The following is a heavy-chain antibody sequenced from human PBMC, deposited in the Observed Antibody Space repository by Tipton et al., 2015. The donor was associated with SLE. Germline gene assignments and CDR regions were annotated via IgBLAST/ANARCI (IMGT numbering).Heavy chain of an antibody. CDR2: INHSGST. J-gene: IGHJ3*02. V-gene: IGHV4-34*01. Sequence: TLSLTCAVYGGSFSGYYWSWIRQPPGKGLEWIGEINHSGSTNYNPSLKSRVTISVDTSKNQFSLKLSSVTAADTAVYYCARGLQGDSCGWAFDIWGQGTMVTVSS. CDR1: GGSFSGYY. D-gene: IGHD3-22*01. CDR3: ARGLQGDSCGWAFDI.